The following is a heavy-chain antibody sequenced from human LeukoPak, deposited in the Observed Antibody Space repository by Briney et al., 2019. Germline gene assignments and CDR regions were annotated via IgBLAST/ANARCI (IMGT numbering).Heavy chain of an antibody. V-gene: IGHV1-69*05. CDR2: TLPSFGTE. J-gene: IGHJ3*02. CDR1: GGTFSSYA. D-gene: IGHD2-2*01. Sequence: ASVKVSCKASGGTFSSYAISWVRQAPGQGLEWMGGTLPSFGTEEYAQNFQGRVTITTDESTSTAYMELSSLRPEDTAVYYCAREGGQDIVVVPAALDAFDIWGQGTMVTVSS. CDR3: AREGGQDIVVVPAALDAFDI.